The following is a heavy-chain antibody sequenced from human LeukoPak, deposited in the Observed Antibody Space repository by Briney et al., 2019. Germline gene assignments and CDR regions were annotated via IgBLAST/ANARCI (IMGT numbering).Heavy chain of an antibody. CDR2: IYTSGST. V-gene: IGHV4-4*07. CDR3: ARDGYCSSTSCYEYYYYMDV. Sequence: KPSETLSLTCTVAGGSISSYYWSWIRQPAGKGLEWIGRIYTSGSTNYNPSFKSRVTMSVDTYKNQFSLKMSSVTAADTAVYYCARDGYCSSTSCYEYYYYMDVWGKGTTVTISS. J-gene: IGHJ6*03. CDR1: GGSISSYY. D-gene: IGHD2-2*03.